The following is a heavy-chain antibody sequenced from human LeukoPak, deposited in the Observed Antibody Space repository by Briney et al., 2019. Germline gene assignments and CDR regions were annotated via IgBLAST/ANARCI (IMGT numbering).Heavy chain of an antibody. J-gene: IGHJ4*02. CDR2: INHSGST. V-gene: IGHV4-34*01. CDR3: ARLSYFVDY. D-gene: IGHD2/OR15-2a*01. Sequence: SETLSLTCAVYGGSFSGYYWSWIRQPPGKGLEWIGEINHSGSTNYNPSLKSRVTISVDTSKNQFSLKLSSVTAADTAVYYCARLSYFVDYWGQGTLVTVSS. CDR1: GGSFSGYY.